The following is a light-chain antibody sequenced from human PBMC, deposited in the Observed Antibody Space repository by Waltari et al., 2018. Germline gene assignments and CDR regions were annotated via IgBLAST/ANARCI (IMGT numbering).Light chain of an antibody. CDR3: SSYTGSSTWV. CDR1: SSDIGGYNY. V-gene: IGLV2-14*01. CDR2: DVS. J-gene: IGLJ3*02. Sequence: QSALTQPASVSGSPGQSITIPSTGTSSDIGGYNYVSWYQQHVGKAPKLMIYDVSKRPSGVSYRFSGSKSGNTASLTISGLQAEDEADYYCSSYTGSSTWVFGGGTKLTVL.